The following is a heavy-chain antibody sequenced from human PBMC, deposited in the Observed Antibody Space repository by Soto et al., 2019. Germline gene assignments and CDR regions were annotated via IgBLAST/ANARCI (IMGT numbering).Heavy chain of an antibody. CDR3: ATGAGWLRLDSRV. J-gene: IGHJ4*02. V-gene: IGHV4-39*02. Sequence: SETLSLTCTVSGASISSNGYYWGWIRQPPGKGLEWIGSIFYSGTTHYNPSLRSRLSISVDTSKNVFSLKLSSLTAADTAIYYCATGAGWLRLDSRVWDQGTLVTVSS. D-gene: IGHD5-12*01. CDR1: GASISSNGYY. CDR2: IFYSGTT.